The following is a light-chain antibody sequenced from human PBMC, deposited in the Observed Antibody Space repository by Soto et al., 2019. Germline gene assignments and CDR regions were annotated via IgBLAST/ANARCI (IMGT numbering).Light chain of an antibody. CDR2: GAF. CDR3: QQYGNSLT. Sequence: EIVLTQSPGTLSLSPGERATLSCRASQGVYSSYLAWYQQKPGQAPRLLIYGAFTRATGIPDRFSGSGSGTDFTLTISRLEPEHFAVYYCQQYGNSLTFGGGTKVEIK. CDR1: QGVYSSY. V-gene: IGKV3-20*01. J-gene: IGKJ4*02.